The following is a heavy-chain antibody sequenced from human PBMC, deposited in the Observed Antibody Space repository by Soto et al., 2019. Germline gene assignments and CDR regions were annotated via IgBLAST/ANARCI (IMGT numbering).Heavy chain of an antibody. Sequence: QVTLKESGPVLVKLTETLTLTCTVSGFSLSNARMGVSWIRQPPGKALEWLAHIFSNDEKSYSTSLKSRLTISKDTSKSQVVLTMTNMDPVDTATYYCARSTYYYGSGSYYPNSRYYFDYWGQGTLVTVSS. CDR2: IFSNDEK. CDR1: GFSLSNARMG. CDR3: ARSTYYYGSGSYYPNSRYYFDY. V-gene: IGHV2-26*01. J-gene: IGHJ4*02. D-gene: IGHD3-10*01.